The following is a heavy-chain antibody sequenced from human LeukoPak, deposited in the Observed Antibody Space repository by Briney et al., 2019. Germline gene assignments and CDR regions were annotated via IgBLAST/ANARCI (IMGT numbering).Heavy chain of an antibody. V-gene: IGHV4-34*01. CDR2: INHSGST. J-gene: IGHJ5*02. D-gene: IGHD3-10*01. Sequence: LSETLSLTCAVYGGSFSGYYWLWIGPPPGKELPWMGGINHSGSTNFNPSLKSRVTISVDTSKNQFSLKLSSVTAADTAVYYYARGKNYYGSGSYYNAKPRPLNWFDPWGQGTLVTVSS. CDR3: ARGKNYYGSGSYYNAKPRPLNWFDP. CDR1: GGSFSGYY.